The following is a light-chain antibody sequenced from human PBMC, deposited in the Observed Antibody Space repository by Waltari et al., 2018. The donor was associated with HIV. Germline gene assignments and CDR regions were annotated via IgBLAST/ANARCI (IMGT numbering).Light chain of an antibody. CDR1: NSNIGSNY. J-gene: IGLJ2*01. V-gene: IGLV1-47*01. CDR2: KNN. CDR3: AAWDDRLNLV. Sequence: QSVLTQPPSASGTPGQRATISCFGSNSNIGSNYVYWYQQLPGMAPTLLIYKNNQRPSGVPDRFSGSKSGTSASLAISGLRSEDEADYYCAAWDDRLNLVFGGGTKLTVL.